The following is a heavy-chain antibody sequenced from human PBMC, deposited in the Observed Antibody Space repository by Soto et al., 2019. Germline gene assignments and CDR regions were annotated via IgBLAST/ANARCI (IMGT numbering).Heavy chain of an antibody. V-gene: IGHV3-30*18. Sequence: QVQLVESGGGMVQPGRSLRLSCAASGFTFSSYGMHWVRQAPGKGLEWVAVISYDGSNKYYADSVKGRFTISRDNSKNTLYLQMNSLRAEDTAVYYCAKDYSNYVYYHYGMDVWGQGTTVTVSS. CDR2: ISYDGSNK. J-gene: IGHJ6*02. CDR3: AKDYSNYVYYHYGMDV. D-gene: IGHD4-4*01. CDR1: GFTFSSYG.